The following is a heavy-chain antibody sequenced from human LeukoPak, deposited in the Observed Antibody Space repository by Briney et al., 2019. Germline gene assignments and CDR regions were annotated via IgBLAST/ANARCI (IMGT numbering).Heavy chain of an antibody. CDR3: ARVDSSSWHSNYYYGMDV. CDR2: IIPIFGTA. Sequence: SVKVSCKAPGGTFSSYAISWVRQAPGQGLEWMGGIIPIFGTANYAQKFQGRVTITADESTSTAYMELSSLRSEDTAVYYCARVDSSSWHSNYYYGMDVWGQGTTVAVSS. D-gene: IGHD6-13*01. V-gene: IGHV1-69*13. J-gene: IGHJ6*02. CDR1: GGTFSSYA.